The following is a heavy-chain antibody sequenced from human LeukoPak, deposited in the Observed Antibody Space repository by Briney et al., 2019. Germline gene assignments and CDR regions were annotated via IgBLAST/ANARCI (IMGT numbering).Heavy chain of an antibody. V-gene: IGHV1-69*13. CDR3: ARAGLERRSYYYGMDV. Sequence: GASVKVSCKASGGTFSSYAISWVRQAPGQGLEWMGGIIPIFGTANYAQKFQGRVTITADESTSTAYMELSSLRSEDTAVYYCARAGLERRSYYYGMDVWGQGTTVTVSS. D-gene: IGHD1-1*01. CDR2: IIPIFGTA. CDR1: GGTFSSYA. J-gene: IGHJ6*02.